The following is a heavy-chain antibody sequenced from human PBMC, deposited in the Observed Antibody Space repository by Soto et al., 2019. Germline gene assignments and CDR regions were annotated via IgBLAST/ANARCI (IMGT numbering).Heavy chain of an antibody. V-gene: IGHV3-30*18. Sequence: QVQLVESGGGVVQPGRSLRLSCAASGFTFSSYGMHWVGQAPGKGLEWVAVISYDGSNKYYADSVKGRFTISRDNSKNTLYLQMNSLRAEDTAVYYCAKDVVVGATTGLGDYYYYYGMDVWGQGTTVTVSS. CDR1: GFTFSSYG. J-gene: IGHJ6*02. CDR2: ISYDGSNK. D-gene: IGHD1-26*01. CDR3: AKDVVVGATTGLGDYYYYYGMDV.